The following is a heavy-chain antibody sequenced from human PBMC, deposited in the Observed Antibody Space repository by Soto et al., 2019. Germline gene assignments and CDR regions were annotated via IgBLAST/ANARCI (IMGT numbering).Heavy chain of an antibody. D-gene: IGHD2-8*01. CDR1: GFTFSSYA. Sequence: EVQLLESGGGLVQPGGSLRLSCAASGFTFSSYAMSWVRQAPGKGLEWVSTITNNGDKTSYADSVKGRFTLSRDNSKNTLYLHMDSLRAEDTAVYYCAKQWASVLGNFGSWGQGTLVTVSS. CDR3: AKQWASVLGNFGS. CDR2: ITNNGDKT. V-gene: IGHV3-23*01. J-gene: IGHJ4*02.